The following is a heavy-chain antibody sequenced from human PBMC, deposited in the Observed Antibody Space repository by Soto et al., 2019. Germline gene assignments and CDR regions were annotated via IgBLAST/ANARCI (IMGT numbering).Heavy chain of an antibody. J-gene: IGHJ4*02. Sequence: PSETLSLTCAVSGASISTNNWWSWVRQPPGKGLEWIGEVYHSGSTNCNPSLKSRVTISIDKSKNQFSLRLTSMTAADTAVYYCAVPGAGDFDYWSQGTLVTVSP. CDR3: AVPGAGDFDY. D-gene: IGHD6-13*01. CDR1: GASISTNNW. V-gene: IGHV4-4*02. CDR2: VYHSGST.